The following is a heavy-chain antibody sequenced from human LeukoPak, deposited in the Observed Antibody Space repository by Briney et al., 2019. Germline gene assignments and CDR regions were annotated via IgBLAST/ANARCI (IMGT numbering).Heavy chain of an antibody. CDR3: ARVITTDRGWYTFDL. J-gene: IGHJ4*02. CDR2: GPARNKPNSCST. CDR1: GFTFSYHH. Sequence: PGGSLRLSCEGSGFTFSYHHMAWVRQAPGMGLERVGRGPARNKPNSCSTQYAASVRGRFTISRDDSKNSLYLQIMSLRTEDTAMYYCARVITTDRGWYTFDLWGQGVLVTVSS. V-gene: IGHV3-72*01. D-gene: IGHD6-19*01.